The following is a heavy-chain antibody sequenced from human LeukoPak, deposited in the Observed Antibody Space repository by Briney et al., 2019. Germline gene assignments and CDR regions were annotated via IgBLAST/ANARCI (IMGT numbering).Heavy chain of an antibody. CDR3: ARDGGLAPYSSSTPFDY. CDR1: GFTVSTNY. D-gene: IGHD6-6*01. CDR2: TYSSGST. Sequence: PGGSLRLSCAASGFTVSTNYMSWVRQAPGKGLEWVSVTYSSGSTYYADSVKGRFTIFRDNSKNTLYLQMNSLRAEDTAVYYCARDGGLAPYSSSTPFDYWGQGTLVTVSS. V-gene: IGHV3-66*03. J-gene: IGHJ4*02.